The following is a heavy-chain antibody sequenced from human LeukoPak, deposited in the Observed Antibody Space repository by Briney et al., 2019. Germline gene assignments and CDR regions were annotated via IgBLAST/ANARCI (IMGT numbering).Heavy chain of an antibody. J-gene: IGHJ4*02. CDR1: GGSISSSSYY. D-gene: IGHD4-17*01. CDR3: ARHVDPYGDRHYFDY. V-gene: IGHV4-39*01. CDR2: IYYSGGT. Sequence: SETLSLTCTVSGGSISSSSYYWGWIRQPPGKGLEWIGSIYYSGGTYYNPSLKSRVTISVDTSKNQFSLKLSSVTAADTAVYYCARHVDPYGDRHYFDYWGQGTLVTVSS.